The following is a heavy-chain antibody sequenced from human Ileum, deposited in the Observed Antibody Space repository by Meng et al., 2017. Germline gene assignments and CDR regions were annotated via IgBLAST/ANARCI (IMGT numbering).Heavy chain of an antibody. CDR3: ARSSTSPASYFFDY. CDR1: GGSVSSGSYY. D-gene: IGHD6-6*01. Sequence: VQLQESGPRLVRPSETLPLACTVSGGSVSSGSYYWSWIRQPPGKGLEWIGHIYYSGSTNYNPSLKSRVTISVDMSKNQFSLKLNSVTAADTAIYFCARSSTSPASYFFDYWGQGTLVTASS. J-gene: IGHJ4*02. V-gene: IGHV4-61*01. CDR2: IYYSGST.